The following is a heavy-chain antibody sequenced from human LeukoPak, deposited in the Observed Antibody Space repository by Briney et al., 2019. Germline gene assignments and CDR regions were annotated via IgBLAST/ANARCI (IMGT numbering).Heavy chain of an antibody. Sequence: EASVKVSCKASGFTFTTNPISWVRQAPGQGLEWMGWISAYNGNTNYAQKLQDRVTMTTDTSTNTAYMELRSLRSDDTAVYYCARGDYYFDYWGQGTLVTVSS. V-gene: IGHV1-18*01. CDR2: ISAYNGNT. CDR3: ARGDYYFDY. J-gene: IGHJ4*02. CDR1: GFTFTTNP. D-gene: IGHD2-21*02.